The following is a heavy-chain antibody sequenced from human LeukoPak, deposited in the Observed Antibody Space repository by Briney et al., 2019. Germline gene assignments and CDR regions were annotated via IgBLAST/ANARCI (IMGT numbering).Heavy chain of an antibody. D-gene: IGHD3-22*01. CDR1: GGSISSSKYY. CDR3: ARGPYSYDSSGAFDI. CDR2: IFNNGST. J-gene: IGHJ3*02. V-gene: IGHV4-39*01. Sequence: SETLSLTCTVSGGSISSSKYYWGWIRQPPGKGLEWIGTIFNNGSTHYNPSLKSQVTISVATSKNQFSLNLSSVPAADTAVYFCARGPYSYDSSGAFDIWGQGTMVTVSS.